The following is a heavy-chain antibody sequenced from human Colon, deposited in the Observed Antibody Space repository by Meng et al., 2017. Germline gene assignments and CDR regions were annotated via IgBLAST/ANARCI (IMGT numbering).Heavy chain of an antibody. D-gene: IGHD4-23*01. CDR3: ARIDYGGNGIEKYFFDY. Sequence: QGPRQESGPGLVKPSGTLSLTCAVSACSISSNYWWSWVRQSPKKGLEWIGEIHHGGTTNYNPSLKSRVTISVDTSNNQFSLKLSSVTAADTAVYYCARIDYGGNGIEKYFFDYWGQGTLVTVSS. V-gene: IGHV4-4*02. J-gene: IGHJ4*02. CDR1: ACSISSNYW. CDR2: IHHGGTT.